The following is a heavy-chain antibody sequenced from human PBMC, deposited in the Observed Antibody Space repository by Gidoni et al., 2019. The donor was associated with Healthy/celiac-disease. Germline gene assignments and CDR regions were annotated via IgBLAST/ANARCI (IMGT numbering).Heavy chain of an antibody. Sequence: QVQLQQWGAGLLKPSETLSLTCAVYGGSFSGYYWSWIRQPPGKGLEWIGEINHSGSTNYNPSLKSRVTISVDTSKNQFSLKLSSVTAADTAVYYCARGYNTPARGYSGYPQNYYYYGMDVWGQGTTVTVSS. CDR1: GGSFSGYY. CDR2: INHSGST. J-gene: IGHJ6*02. V-gene: IGHV4-34*01. CDR3: ARGYNTPARGYSGYPQNYYYYGMDV. D-gene: IGHD3-22*01.